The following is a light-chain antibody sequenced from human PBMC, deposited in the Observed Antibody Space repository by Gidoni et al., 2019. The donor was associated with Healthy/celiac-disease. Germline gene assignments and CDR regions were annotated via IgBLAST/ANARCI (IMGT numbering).Light chain of an antibody. Sequence: EIVLTQSTGTLSLSPGERATLSCRASQSVSSSYLAWYQQKPGQSPRLLIYGASSMATGIPDSFSGSWSGTAFTLTISRLEPEDFAVYYCQQYGSSPREITFGQGTRLEIK. V-gene: IGKV3-20*01. J-gene: IGKJ5*01. CDR2: GAS. CDR1: QSVSSSY. CDR3: QQYGSSPREIT.